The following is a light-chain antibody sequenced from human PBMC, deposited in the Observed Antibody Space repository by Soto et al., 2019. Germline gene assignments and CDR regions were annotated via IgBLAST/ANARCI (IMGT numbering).Light chain of an antibody. CDR1: QSVSSN. V-gene: IGKV3-15*01. J-gene: IGKJ2*01. Sequence: EIVMTQSPAILSVSPGERATVSCRASQSVSSNLAWYQQKPGQAPRLLIYGASTRATGIPARFSGSGSGTEFTLSISSLQSEDFAVYYCQQYNNWPPKYTFGQGTKLEIK. CDR3: QQYNNWPPKYT. CDR2: GAS.